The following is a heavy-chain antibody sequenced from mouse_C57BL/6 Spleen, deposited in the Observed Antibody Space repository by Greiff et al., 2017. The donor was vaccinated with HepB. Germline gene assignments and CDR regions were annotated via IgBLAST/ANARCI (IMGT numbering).Heavy chain of an antibody. V-gene: IGHV1-81*01. CDR2: IYPRSGNT. Sequence: VQLQQSGAELARPGASVKLSCKASGYTFTSYGISWVKQRTGQGLEWIGEIYPRSGNTYYNEKFKGKATLTADKSSSTAYMELRSLTSEDSAVYFCAREVYDGYYGAYWGQGTLVTVSA. J-gene: IGHJ3*01. D-gene: IGHD2-3*01. CDR3: AREVYDGYYGAY. CDR1: GYTFTSYG.